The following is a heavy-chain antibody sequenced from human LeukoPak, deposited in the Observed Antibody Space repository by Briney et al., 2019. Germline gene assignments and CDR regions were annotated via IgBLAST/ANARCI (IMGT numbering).Heavy chain of an antibody. J-gene: IGHJ6*02. D-gene: IGHD6-6*01. V-gene: IGHV1-2*02. Sequence: ASVKVSCKASGYTFTGYYMQWVRQAPGQGLEWMGWINPNNGGTNYAQKFQGTGTMTRDTSISTAYMELNWLTSDDTAVYYCAAADSSSSGSHYYYGMDVWGRGTTVTVSS. CDR3: AAADSSSSGSHYYYGMDV. CDR1: GYTFTGYY. CDR2: INPNNGGT.